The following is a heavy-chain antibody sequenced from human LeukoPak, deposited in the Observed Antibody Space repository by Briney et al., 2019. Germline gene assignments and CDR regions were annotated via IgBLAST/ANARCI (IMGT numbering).Heavy chain of an antibody. CDR2: ISSSSTSM. Sequence: GGSLRLSCAASGFSVSSCAMNWVRQAPGKGLEWVSYISSSSTSMYCADSVKGRFTISRDNARNSLYLQMNSLRAEDTAVYYCARQNGAGYYYYFDSWGQGTLVTVSS. V-gene: IGHV3-48*01. CDR3: ARQNGAGYYYYFDS. J-gene: IGHJ4*02. D-gene: IGHD3-22*01. CDR1: GFSVSSCA.